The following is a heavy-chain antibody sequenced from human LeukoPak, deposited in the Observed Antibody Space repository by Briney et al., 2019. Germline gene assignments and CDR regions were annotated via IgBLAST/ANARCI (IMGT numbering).Heavy chain of an antibody. Sequence: GGSLRLSCAASGSTFSTYNMNWVRQAPGKGLEWVSSISSSSSYIYYADSVKGRFTISRDNAKNSLYLQMNSLRAEDTAVYYCARDRPLYSSSSFDYWGQGTLVTVSS. CDR1: GSTFSTYN. CDR3: ARDRPLYSSSSFDY. CDR2: ISSSSSYI. J-gene: IGHJ4*02. V-gene: IGHV3-21*01. D-gene: IGHD6-6*01.